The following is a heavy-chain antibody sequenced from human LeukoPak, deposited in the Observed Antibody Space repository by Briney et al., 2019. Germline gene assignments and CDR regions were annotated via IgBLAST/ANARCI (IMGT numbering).Heavy chain of an antibody. D-gene: IGHD6-25*01. CDR3: ARPAGVRAFDI. Sequence: SETLSLTCTVSGGSISSGGYYWSWIRQPPGKGLEWIGYIYHSGSTYYNPSLKSRVTISVDRSKNQFSLKLSSVTAADTAVYYCARPAGVRAFDIWGQGTMVTVSS. CDR2: IYHSGST. V-gene: IGHV4-30-2*01. CDR1: GGSISSGGYY. J-gene: IGHJ3*02.